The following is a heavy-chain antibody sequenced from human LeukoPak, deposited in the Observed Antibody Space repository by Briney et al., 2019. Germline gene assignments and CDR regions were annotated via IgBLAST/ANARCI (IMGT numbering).Heavy chain of an antibody. Sequence: PGRSLRLSCAGTGFTFSNFGMHWVRQAPGKGLEWVSGINWNGGSTGNADSVKGRFTISRDNAKNSLYLQMNSLRAEDTALYYCARDGGYDILTGYRSHYYYYYGMDVWGQGTTVTVSS. V-gene: IGHV3-20*04. J-gene: IGHJ6*02. CDR3: ARDGGYDILTGYRSHYYYYYGMDV. CDR2: INWNGGST. D-gene: IGHD3-9*01. CDR1: GFTFSNFG.